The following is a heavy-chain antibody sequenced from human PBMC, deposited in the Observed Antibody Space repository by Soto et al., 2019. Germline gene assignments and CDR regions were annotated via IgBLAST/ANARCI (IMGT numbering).Heavy chain of an antibody. D-gene: IGHD6-19*01. CDR3: ARQMAGERRYYFDY. V-gene: IGHV4-39*01. CDR2: IYSGGST. J-gene: IGHJ4*02. CDR1: SGPINSNGFY. Sequence: SETLSLTCTVSSGPINSNGFYWGWILQPPGKGLDWIGSIYSGGSTYYNPSLKSRVTISVDTSKNQFSLKLSSVTAADTAVYYCARQMAGERRYYFDYWGQGTLVTVSS.